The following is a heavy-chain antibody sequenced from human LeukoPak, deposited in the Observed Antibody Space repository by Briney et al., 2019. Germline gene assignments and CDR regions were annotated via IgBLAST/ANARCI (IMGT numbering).Heavy chain of an antibody. Sequence: ASVKVSCKASGYTFTSYDINWVRQATGQGLEWMGWMNPNSGNTGYAQKFQGGVTMTRNTSISTAYMELSSLRSEDTAVYYCARAIRGRIAARPYYFDYWGQGTLVTVSS. CDR3: ARAIRGRIAARPYYFDY. V-gene: IGHV1-8*01. CDR2: MNPNSGNT. D-gene: IGHD6-6*01. CDR1: GYTFTSYD. J-gene: IGHJ4*02.